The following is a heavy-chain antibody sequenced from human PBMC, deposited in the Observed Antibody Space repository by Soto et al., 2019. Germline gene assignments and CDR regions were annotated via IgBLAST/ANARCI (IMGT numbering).Heavy chain of an antibody. V-gene: IGHV1-69*02. J-gene: IGHJ4*02. CDR2: INPIVSMS. D-gene: IGHD3-10*01. CDR1: GDTFSFYT. Sequence: QVQLVQSGTEVKKPGSSVKVSCKASGDTFSFYTINWVRQAPGLGLEWVGRINPIVSMSNYAQKFQGRVSMTADKSTSPAYMALRSLRADDTAMYFCAASYGSGYRAFDYWGQGALVIVSS. CDR3: AASYGSGYRAFDY.